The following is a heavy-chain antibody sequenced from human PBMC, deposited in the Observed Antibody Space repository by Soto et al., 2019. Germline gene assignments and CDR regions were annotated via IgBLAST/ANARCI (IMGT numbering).Heavy chain of an antibody. D-gene: IGHD3-22*01. J-gene: IGHJ4*02. CDR3: ARDRSYYDSSGSYSPPY. V-gene: IGHV3-9*01. Sequence: PGGSLRLSCAASGFTFDDYAMHWVRQAPGKGLEWVSGISWNSGSIGYADSVKGRFTISRDNAKNSLYLQMNSLRAEDTALYYCARDRSYYDSSGSYSPPYWGQGTLVTVSS. CDR2: ISWNSGSI. CDR1: GFTFDDYA.